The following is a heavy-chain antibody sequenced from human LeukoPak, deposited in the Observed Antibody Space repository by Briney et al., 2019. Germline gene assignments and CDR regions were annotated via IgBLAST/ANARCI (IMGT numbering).Heavy chain of an antibody. CDR3: TTLFISPIAADY. V-gene: IGHV1-2*02. CDR2: VNPTSGVT. J-gene: IGHJ4*02. CDR1: GYTFTDFY. D-gene: IGHD2-21*01. Sequence: ASVTVSCKPSGYTFTDFYLHWVRQAPGQGPEWLGWVNPTSGVTKYAQKFEGRVVLSRDASIDTVYMEMRSLRYDDTAVYYCTTLFISPIAADYWGQGTLVIVS.